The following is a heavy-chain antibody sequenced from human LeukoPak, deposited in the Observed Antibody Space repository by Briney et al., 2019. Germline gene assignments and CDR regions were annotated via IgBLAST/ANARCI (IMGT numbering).Heavy chain of an antibody. CDR1: GFTFSSYW. Sequence: GGSLRLSCAASGFTFSSYWMSWVRQAPGKGLEWVANIKQDGSEKYYVDSVKGRFTISRDNAKNSLYLQMNSLRAGDTAVYYCAKDVGYYYGSRYYTDYWGQGTLVTVSS. V-gene: IGHV3-7*01. CDR2: IKQDGSEK. D-gene: IGHD3-10*01. J-gene: IGHJ4*02. CDR3: AKDVGYYYGSRYYTDY.